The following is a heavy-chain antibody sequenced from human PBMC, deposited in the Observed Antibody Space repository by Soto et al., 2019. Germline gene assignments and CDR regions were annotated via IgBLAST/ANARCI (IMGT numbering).Heavy chain of an antibody. J-gene: IGHJ2*01. CDR3: ARGNHRWLQLWYFDL. V-gene: IGHV1-69*12. CDR2: IIPIFGTA. Sequence: QVQLVQSGAEVKKPGSSVTVSCKASGGTFSRCTISWVRQAPGQGLEWMGGIIPIFGTANYAQKFQGRVTITADESTSTAYMELSSLRSEDTAVYYCARGNHRWLQLWYFDLWGRGTLVTVSS. CDR1: GGTFSRCT. D-gene: IGHD5-12*01.